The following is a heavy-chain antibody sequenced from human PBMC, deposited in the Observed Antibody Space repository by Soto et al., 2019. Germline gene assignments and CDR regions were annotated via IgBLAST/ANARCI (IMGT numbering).Heavy chain of an antibody. Sequence: QVQLVQSGAEVKKPGASVKVSCKASGYTFTSYGISWVRQAPGQGLEWMGWISAYNGNTNYAQKLQGRVTMTTDTSKSTAYMELRSLRSDDTAVYYCAREGYDCWSGYRPGVDYWGQGTLVTVSS. CDR2: ISAYNGNT. J-gene: IGHJ4*02. D-gene: IGHD3-3*01. CDR1: GYTFTSYG. V-gene: IGHV1-18*01. CDR3: AREGYDCWSGYRPGVDY.